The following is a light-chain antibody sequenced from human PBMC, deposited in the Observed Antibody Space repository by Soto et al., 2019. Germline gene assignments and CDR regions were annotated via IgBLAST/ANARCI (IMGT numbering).Light chain of an antibody. V-gene: IGLV1-51*01. Sequence: QSVLTQPPSVSAAPGQTVTISCSGRSSNIGSNDVSCYQQIPGPTPTLLINDNNKRPSGIPDRCSGSKSGTSATLDITGLQTGDEADYYCGTWDSNLSSYVFGSGTKVTVL. CDR3: GTWDSNLSSYV. J-gene: IGLJ1*01. CDR1: SSNIGSND. CDR2: DNN.